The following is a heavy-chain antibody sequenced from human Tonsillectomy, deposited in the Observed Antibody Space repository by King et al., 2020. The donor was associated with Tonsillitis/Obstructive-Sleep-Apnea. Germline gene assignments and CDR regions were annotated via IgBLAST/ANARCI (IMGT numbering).Heavy chain of an antibody. Sequence: QLQESGPGLVKPSETLSLTCTVSGGSISSSSYYWGWIRQPPGKGPEWIGSIYYSGSTYHNPSLKSRVTISVDTSKNQFSLKLSSVTAADTAVYYCARRQWNDFFLDVWGKGTTVTVSS. V-gene: IGHV4-39*01. CDR3: ARRQWNDFFLDV. CDR1: GGSISSSSYY. J-gene: IGHJ6*04. CDR2: IYYSGST. D-gene: IGHD1-1*01.